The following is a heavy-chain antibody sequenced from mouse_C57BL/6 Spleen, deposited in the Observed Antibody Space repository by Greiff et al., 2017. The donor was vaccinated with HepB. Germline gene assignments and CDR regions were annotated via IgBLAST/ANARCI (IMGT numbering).Heavy chain of an antibody. CDR3: ARPITTVVATLFAY. CDR1: GFTFSDYG. J-gene: IGHJ3*01. V-gene: IGHV5-17*01. D-gene: IGHD1-1*01. Sequence: EVMLVESGGGLVKPGGSLKLSCAASGFTFSDYGMHWVRQAPEKGLEWVAYISSGSSTIYYADTVKGRFTISRDNAKNTLFLQMTSLRSEDTAMYYCARPITTVVATLFAYWGQGTLVTVSA. CDR2: ISSGSSTI.